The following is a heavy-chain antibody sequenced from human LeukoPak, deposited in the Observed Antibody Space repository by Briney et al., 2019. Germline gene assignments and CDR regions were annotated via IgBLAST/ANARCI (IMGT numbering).Heavy chain of an antibody. Sequence: SETLSLTCAVYGGSFSGYYWSWIRQPPGKGLEWIGEINHSGSTNYYPSLKSRVTISVDTSKNQFSLKLSSVTAADTAVYYCARAFIAAAGTTDVAYEGWFDPWGQGTLVTVSS. V-gene: IGHV4-34*01. CDR1: GGSFSGYY. J-gene: IGHJ5*02. CDR2: INHSGST. D-gene: IGHD6-13*01. CDR3: ARAFIAAAGTTDVAYEGWFDP.